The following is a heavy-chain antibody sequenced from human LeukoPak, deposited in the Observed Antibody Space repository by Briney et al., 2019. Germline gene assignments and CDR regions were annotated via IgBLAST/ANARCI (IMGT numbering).Heavy chain of an antibody. CDR3: ARDHSYGFQDY. CDR2: INTDGSST. V-gene: IGHV3-74*01. Sequence: GGSLRLSCAASGFTFSSYWMHWVRQAPGKGLMWVSRINTDGSSTSYADSVKGRFTISRDNAKNALYLQTNSLRAEDTAVYYCARDHSYGFQDYWGQGTLVTVSS. CDR1: GFTFSSYW. J-gene: IGHJ4*02. D-gene: IGHD5-18*01.